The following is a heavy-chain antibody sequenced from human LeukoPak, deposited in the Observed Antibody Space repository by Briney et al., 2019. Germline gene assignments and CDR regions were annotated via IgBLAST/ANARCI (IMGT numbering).Heavy chain of an antibody. D-gene: IGHD5-12*01. CDR2: IYSGGNT. Sequence: GGSLRLSCAASGFTVSSNYMSWVRQAPGKGLEWVSVIYSGGNTYYADSVKGRFTISRDNSKNTLYLQMNSLRAEDTAVYYCARGAYGDVLYYYYYMDAWGKGTTVTVSS. J-gene: IGHJ6*03. CDR1: GFTVSSNY. V-gene: IGHV3-53*01. CDR3: ARGAYGDVLYYYYYMDA.